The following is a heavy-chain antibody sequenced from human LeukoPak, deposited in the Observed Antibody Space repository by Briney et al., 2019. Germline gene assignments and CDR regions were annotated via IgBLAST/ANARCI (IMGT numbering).Heavy chain of an antibody. D-gene: IGHD2-15*01. J-gene: IGHJ4*02. CDR2: IYYSGST. CDR1: GGSISSYY. CDR3: ARAGEYCSGGSCWTDY. V-gene: IGHV4-59*01. Sequence: SETLSLTCTVSGGSISSYYWSWIRQPPGKGLEWIGYIYYSGSTNYNPSLKSRVTISVDTSKSQFSLKLSSVTAADTAVYYCARAGEYCSGGSCWTDYWGQGTLVTVSS.